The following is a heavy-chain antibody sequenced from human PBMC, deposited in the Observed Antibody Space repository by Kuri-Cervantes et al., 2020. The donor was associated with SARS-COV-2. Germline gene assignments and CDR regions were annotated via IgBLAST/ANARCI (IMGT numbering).Heavy chain of an antibody. V-gene: IGHV4-34*01. Sequence: SETLSLTCAVYGGSFSGYYWSWIRQPPGKGLEWIGEINHSGSTNYNPSLKSRVTISVDTSKNQFSLKLSSVTAADTAVYYCARQSVVASDDWGQGTPVTVSS. D-gene: IGHD2-15*01. CDR2: INHSGST. J-gene: IGHJ4*02. CDR1: GGSFSGYY. CDR3: ARQSVVASDD.